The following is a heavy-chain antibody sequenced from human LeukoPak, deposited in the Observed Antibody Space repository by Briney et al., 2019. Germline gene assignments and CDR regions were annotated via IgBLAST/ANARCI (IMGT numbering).Heavy chain of an antibody. CDR3: ARAYGSGRNYYYYGMDV. CDR1: GFTFSSYW. Sequence: GGSLRLSCAPSGFTFSSYWMHWVRQAPGKGLVWGSRINSDGSSTSYADSVKGRFTISRDNAKNTLYLQMNSLRAEDTAVYYCARAYGSGRNYYYYGMDVWGQGTTVTVSS. V-gene: IGHV3-74*01. D-gene: IGHD3-10*01. CDR2: INSDGSST. J-gene: IGHJ6*02.